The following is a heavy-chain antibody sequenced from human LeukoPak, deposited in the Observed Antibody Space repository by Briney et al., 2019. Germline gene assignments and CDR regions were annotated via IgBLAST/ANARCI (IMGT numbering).Heavy chain of an antibody. D-gene: IGHD3-22*01. CDR2: IIPIFGTA. J-gene: IGHJ4*02. CDR3: ARAAPYYYDRLRPINY. V-gene: IGHV1-69*13. CDR1: GGTFSSYS. Sequence: ASVKVSCKASGGTFSSYSISLVRQAPGQGLEWMGGIIPIFGTANYAQKFQGRVTITADESTSTAYMELSSLRSEDTAVYYCARAAPYYYDRLRPINYWGQGTLVTVSS.